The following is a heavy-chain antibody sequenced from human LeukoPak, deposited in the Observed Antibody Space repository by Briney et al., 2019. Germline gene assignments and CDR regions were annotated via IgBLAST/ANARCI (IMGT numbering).Heavy chain of an antibody. J-gene: IGHJ4*02. CDR2: INHSGST. CDR3: ARGRSYYYGSGSYPN. Sequence: SETLSLTCAVYGGSFSGYYWSWIRQPPGKGLEWIGEINHSGSTNYNPSLKSRVTISVDTSKNQFSLKLSSVTAADTAVYYCARGRSYYYGSGSYPNWGQGTLVTVSS. CDR1: GGSFSGYY. D-gene: IGHD3-10*01. V-gene: IGHV4-34*01.